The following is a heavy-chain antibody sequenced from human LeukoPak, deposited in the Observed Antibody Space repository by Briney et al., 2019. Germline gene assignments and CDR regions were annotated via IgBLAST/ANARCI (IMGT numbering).Heavy chain of an antibody. CDR1: GFTFDDYA. J-gene: IGHJ4*02. Sequence: GGSLRLSCAASGFTFDDYAMHWVRQAPGKGLEWVSGISWNSGSIGYADSVKGRFTISRDNAKNPLYLQMNSLRAEDTALYYCAKDPRRRREYYFDYWGQGTLVTVSS. CDR2: ISWNSGSI. V-gene: IGHV3-9*01. CDR3: AKDPRRRREYYFDY.